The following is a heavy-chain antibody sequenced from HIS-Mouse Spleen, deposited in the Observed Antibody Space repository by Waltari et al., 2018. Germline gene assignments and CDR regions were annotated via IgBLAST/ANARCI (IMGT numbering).Heavy chain of an antibody. CDR2: INPNSGGT. J-gene: IGHJ4*02. CDR3: ARDTDY. CDR1: GYTFTGYY. Sequence: QVQLVQSGAEVKKPGASVKVSCKASGYTFTGYYMHGVRQAPGQGLEWMGWINPNSGGTNYAQKVQGRVTMTRDTSISTAYMELSRLRSDDTAVYYCARDTDYWGQGTLVTVSS. V-gene: IGHV1-2*02.